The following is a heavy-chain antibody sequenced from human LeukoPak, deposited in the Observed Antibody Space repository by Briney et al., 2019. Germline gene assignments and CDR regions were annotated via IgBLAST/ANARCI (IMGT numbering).Heavy chain of an antibody. D-gene: IGHD3-10*01. CDR3: ARGRRGLWFGERNLYYFDY. J-gene: IGHJ4*02. Sequence: GASVKVSCKASGYTFTSYDINWVRQATGQGLEWMGWMNPNSGNTGYAQKFQGRVTMTRNTSISTAYMELSSLRSEDTAVCYCARGRRGLWFGERNLYYFDYWGQGTLVTVSS. CDR1: GYTFTSYD. V-gene: IGHV1-8*01. CDR2: MNPNSGNT.